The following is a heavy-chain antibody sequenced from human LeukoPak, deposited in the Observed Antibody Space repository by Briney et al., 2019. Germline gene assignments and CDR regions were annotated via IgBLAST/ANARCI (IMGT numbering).Heavy chain of an antibody. CDR1: GGSISSSSYY. J-gene: IGHJ2*01. V-gene: IGHV4-39*01. D-gene: IGHD1/OR15-1a*01. CDR3: ARVGTATRYWYFDL. Sequence: SETLSLTCTVSGGSISSSSYYWGWIRQPPGKGLEWIGTIYYSGSTYYNPSLKSRVTISVDTSKNQFSLKLSSVTAADTAVYYCARVGTATRYWYFDLWGRGTLVTVSS. CDR2: IYYSGST.